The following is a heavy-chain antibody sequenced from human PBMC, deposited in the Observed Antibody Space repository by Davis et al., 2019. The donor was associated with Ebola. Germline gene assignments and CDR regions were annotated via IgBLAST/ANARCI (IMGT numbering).Heavy chain of an antibody. Sequence: SVKVSCKASGGTFSSYAISWVRQAPGQGLEWMGRIIPILGIANYAQKFQGRVTITADKSTSTAYMELSSLRSEDTAVYYCARGSSGWYGGTARDYYYYYGMDVWGQGTTVTVSS. V-gene: IGHV1-69*04. D-gene: IGHD6-19*01. CDR3: ARGSSGWYGGTARDYYYYYGMDV. J-gene: IGHJ6*02. CDR2: IIPILGIA. CDR1: GGTFSSYA.